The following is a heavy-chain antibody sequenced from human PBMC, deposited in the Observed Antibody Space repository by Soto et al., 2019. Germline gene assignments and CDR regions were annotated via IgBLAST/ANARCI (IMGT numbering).Heavy chain of an antibody. CDR3: TRAYGAETFGF. CDR2: MNPNSGNT. D-gene: IGHD3-10*01. V-gene: IGHV1-8*02. Sequence: GASVKVSCKASGSTFNNYDIHWVRQAPGHGLEWMGWMNPNSGNTGYAQNFRGRVTMTQNTAIGTAYMELSSLRSDDTATYYCTRAYGAETFGFWGQGTRVTVSS. CDR1: GSTFNNYD. J-gene: IGHJ4*02.